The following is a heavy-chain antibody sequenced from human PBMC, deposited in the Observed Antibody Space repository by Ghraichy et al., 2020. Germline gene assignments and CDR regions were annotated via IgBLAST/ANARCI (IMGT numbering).Heavy chain of an antibody. CDR3: AGASADYVDH. CDR1: GGSISSYS. CDR2: IYYSGRT. Sequence: SETQSLICTVSGGSISSYSWSWIRQSPGKGLEWLGFIYYSGRTKYNPSLESRVTISVDTSKSQFSLRLSSVTAADTALYYCAGASADYVDHWGQGTLVTVSS. J-gene: IGHJ4*02. V-gene: IGHV4-59*08. D-gene: IGHD4/OR15-4a*01.